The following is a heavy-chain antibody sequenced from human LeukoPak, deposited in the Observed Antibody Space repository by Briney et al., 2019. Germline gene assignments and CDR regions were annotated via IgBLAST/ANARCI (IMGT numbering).Heavy chain of an antibody. J-gene: IGHJ4*02. Sequence: SQTLSLTCTVSGGSISSGGYYWSWIRQPPGKGLEWIGYIYHSGSTYYNPSPKSRVTISVDRSKNQFSLKLSSVTAADTAVYYCARVPYSSGWYYFDYWGQGTLVTVSS. CDR2: IYHSGST. V-gene: IGHV4-30-2*01. CDR3: ARVPYSSGWYYFDY. D-gene: IGHD6-19*01. CDR1: GGSISSGGYY.